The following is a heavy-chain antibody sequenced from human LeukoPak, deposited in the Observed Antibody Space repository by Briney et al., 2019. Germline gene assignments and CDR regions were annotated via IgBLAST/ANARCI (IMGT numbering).Heavy chain of an antibody. D-gene: IGHD6-13*01. CDR2: ISSSRSYI. Sequence: GGSLRLSCAASGFTFRSYGMHWVRQAPGKGLEWVSFISSSRSYIYYADSVKGRFTISRDNAKNSLYLQMNSLRAEDTAVYYCARFIAAPYYFDYWGRGTLVTVSS. CDR1: GFTFRSYG. V-gene: IGHV3-21*01. J-gene: IGHJ4*02. CDR3: ARFIAAPYYFDY.